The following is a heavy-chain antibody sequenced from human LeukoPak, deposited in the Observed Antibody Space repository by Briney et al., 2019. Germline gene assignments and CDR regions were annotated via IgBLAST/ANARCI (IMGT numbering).Heavy chain of an antibody. D-gene: IGHD3-16*01. V-gene: IGHV4-4*07. Sequence: PSETLSLTCTVSGGSISSYYWSWIRQPAGKGLEWIGRIYSGGNTNYNPSLKSRVTMSVDTSKNQFSLKLSSVTAADTAVYYCARGSVITFGGVTQTGGNWFDPGGQGTLVTVSS. J-gene: IGHJ5*02. CDR2: IYSGGNT. CDR3: ARGSVITFGGVTQTGGNWFDP. CDR1: GGSISSYY.